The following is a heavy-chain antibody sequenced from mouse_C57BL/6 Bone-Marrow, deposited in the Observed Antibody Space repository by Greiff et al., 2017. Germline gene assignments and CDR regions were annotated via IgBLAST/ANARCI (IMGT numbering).Heavy chain of an antibody. CDR3: ARREPFYAMDY. CDR1: GFTFSDYG. V-gene: IGHV5-15*01. J-gene: IGHJ4*01. Sequence: EVKLMESGGGLVQPGGSLKLSCAASGFTFSDYGMAWVRQAPRKGPEWVAFISNLAYSIYYADTVTGRFTISRENAKNTLYLEMSSLRSEDTAMYYCARREPFYAMDYWGQGTSVTVSS. CDR2: ISNLAYSI.